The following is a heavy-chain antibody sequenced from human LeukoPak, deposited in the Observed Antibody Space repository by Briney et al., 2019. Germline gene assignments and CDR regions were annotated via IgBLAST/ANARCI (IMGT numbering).Heavy chain of an antibody. J-gene: IGHJ5*02. CDR2: TYYRSTWYN. V-gene: IGHV6-1*01. CDR3: ARRLTQYDCFDP. D-gene: IGHD2-2*01. CDR1: GDSFSSNSVT. Sequence: SQTLSLTCAISGDSFSSNSVTWNWIRHSPSRGLEWLGRTYYRSTWYNDYAVSVRGRITVNPDTSKNQFFLHLNSVTPEDTAVYYCARRLTQYDCFDPWGQGILVTVSS.